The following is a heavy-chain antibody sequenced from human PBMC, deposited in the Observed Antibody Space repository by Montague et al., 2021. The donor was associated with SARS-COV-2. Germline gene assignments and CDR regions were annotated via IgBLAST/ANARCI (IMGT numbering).Heavy chain of an antibody. J-gene: IGHJ6*02. D-gene: IGHD3-9*01. V-gene: IGHV3-33*05. CDR2: ISYDGSNK. CDR1: GFTFSSYG. Sequence: SLRLSCAASGFTFSSYGMHWVRQAPGKGLEWVAVISYDGSNKYYADSVKGRFTISRDTSKNTLYLQMNSLRAEDTAVYYCARDPKYYDNLTDYLIARSYYYYYGMDVWGQGTTVTVSS. CDR3: ARDPKYYDNLTDYLIARSYYYYYGMDV.